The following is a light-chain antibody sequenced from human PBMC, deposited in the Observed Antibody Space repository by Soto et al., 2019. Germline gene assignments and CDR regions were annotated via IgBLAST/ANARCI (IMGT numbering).Light chain of an antibody. CDR1: QSISSW. CDR2: DAS. J-gene: IGKJ4*01. V-gene: IGKV1-5*01. CDR3: QQYNSYPLT. Sequence: DIQMTQSPATLSASVGNSVTITCRPSQSISSWLAWYQQKPGKAPKLLTYDASSLESGVPSRFSGSGSGTEFTLTISSLQPDDFATYYCQQYNSYPLTFGGGTKVDIK.